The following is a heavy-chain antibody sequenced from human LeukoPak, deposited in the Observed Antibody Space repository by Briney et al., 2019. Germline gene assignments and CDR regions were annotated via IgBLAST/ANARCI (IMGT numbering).Heavy chain of an antibody. V-gene: IGHV4-59*11. D-gene: IGHD2-15*01. CDR1: RGSISSHY. CDR2: AFYTGGS. CDR3: ARDRVDSQVPALDI. J-gene: IGHJ3*02. Sequence: SEALSLTCTVSRGSISSHYWTWMRQPPGKGLEWIGYAFYTGGSNYNPSLKSRVTISVDTSKSQFSLKLSSVTAADTAIYYCARDRVDSQVPALDIWGQGTMVTVSS.